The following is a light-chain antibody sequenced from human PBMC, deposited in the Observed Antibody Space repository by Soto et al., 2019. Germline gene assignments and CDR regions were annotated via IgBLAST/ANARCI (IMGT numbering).Light chain of an antibody. V-gene: IGKV1-17*01. CDR3: LQHYSFPRT. J-gene: IGKJ1*01. Sequence: DIQMTQSPPHLSASVGDRVTITCRASQGITNALGWYQQKPGKAPKRLIYSASSLQSGVPSRFSGSGSGTEFILTFSSLQPEDFETYYCLQHYSFPRTFGQETTVEIK. CDR1: QGITNA. CDR2: SAS.